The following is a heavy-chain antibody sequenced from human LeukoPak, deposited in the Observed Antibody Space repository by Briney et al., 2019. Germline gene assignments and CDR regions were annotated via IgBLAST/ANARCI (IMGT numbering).Heavy chain of an antibody. CDR2: IYYSGST. J-gene: IGHJ5*02. V-gene: IGHV4-59*11. CDR3: ARDGEYYDFWSGYYRNNNWFDP. CDR1: GGSISSHY. D-gene: IGHD3-3*01. Sequence: PSETLSLTCTVSGGSISSHYWSWIRQPPGKGLEWIGYIYYSGSTNYNPSLKSRVTISVDTPKNQFSLKLSSVTAADTAVYYCARDGEYYDFWSGYYRNNNWFDPWGQGTLVTVSS.